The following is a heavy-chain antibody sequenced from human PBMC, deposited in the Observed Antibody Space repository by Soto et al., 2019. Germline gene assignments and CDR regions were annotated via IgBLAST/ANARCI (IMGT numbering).Heavy chain of an antibody. D-gene: IGHD3-22*01. CDR3: ARDPNYYDSSGYYPAPPFDY. Sequence: GGSLRLSCAASGFTFSSYAMHWVRQAPGKGLEWVAVISYDGSNKYYADSVKGRFTISRDNSKNTLYLQMNSLRAEDTAVYYCARDPNYYDSSGYYPAPPFDYWGQGTLVTVSS. CDR2: ISYDGSNK. J-gene: IGHJ4*02. CDR1: GFTFSSYA. V-gene: IGHV3-30-3*01.